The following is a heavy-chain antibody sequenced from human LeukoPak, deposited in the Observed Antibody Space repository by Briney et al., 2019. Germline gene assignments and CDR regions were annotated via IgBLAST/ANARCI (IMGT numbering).Heavy chain of an antibody. D-gene: IGHD4-17*01. V-gene: IGHV1-2*02. Sequence: GGSLRLSCAASGFTFSSYVMHWVRQAPGQGLEWMGWILPNTGGTHYAQKFQGRVTVTGDTSISTAYMEVSRLTSDDTAVYYCARKGEHYGDYDYWGQGTLVTVSS. CDR1: GFTFSSYV. CDR3: ARKGEHYGDYDY. CDR2: ILPNTGGT. J-gene: IGHJ4*02.